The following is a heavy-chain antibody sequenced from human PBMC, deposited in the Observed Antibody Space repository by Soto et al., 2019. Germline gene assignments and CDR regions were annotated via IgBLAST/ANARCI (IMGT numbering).Heavy chain of an antibody. CDR2: IKREIDGGTT. CDR3: TTGLSNGYYNFDF. D-gene: IGHD3-22*01. CDR1: RFTFRDAW. Sequence: GGSLRLSCAASRFTFRDAWMSWVRQAPGKGLEWVGRIKREIDGGTTDYAAPVKGRFTISRDDSENTLYLQMNSLKTEDTAVYYCTTGLSNGYYNFDFWGQGTLVTVSS. V-gene: IGHV3-15*01. J-gene: IGHJ4*02.